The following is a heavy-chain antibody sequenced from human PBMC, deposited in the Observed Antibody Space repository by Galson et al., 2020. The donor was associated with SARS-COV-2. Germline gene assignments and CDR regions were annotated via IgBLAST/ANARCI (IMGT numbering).Heavy chain of an antibody. J-gene: IGHJ6*02. V-gene: IGHV1-24*01. CDR3: ARERGYYDILTRYYYYYGMDV. D-gene: IGHD3-9*01. CDR2: FDPEDGET. Sequence: ASVKVSCKVSGYTLTELSMHWVRQAPGKGLEWMGGFDPEDGETIYAQKFQGRVTMTEDTSTDTAYMELSSLRSEDTAVYYCARERGYYDILTRYYYYYGMDVWGQGTTVTVSS. CDR1: GYTLTELS.